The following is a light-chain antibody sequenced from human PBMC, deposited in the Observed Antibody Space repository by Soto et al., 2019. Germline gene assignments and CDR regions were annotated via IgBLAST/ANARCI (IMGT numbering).Light chain of an antibody. V-gene: IGKV1-39*01. CDR1: QNISSC. CDR2: AAS. CDR3: QQGYSSPPT. Sequence: DIQMTQSPSSLSASVGDRVTITCRASQNISSCLAWYQQKAGKAPKLLIFAASSWHSGVPSRFSGSRSGPDFTLTISSLQPEDFATYYCQQGYSSPPTFGQGTKVDIK. J-gene: IGKJ1*01.